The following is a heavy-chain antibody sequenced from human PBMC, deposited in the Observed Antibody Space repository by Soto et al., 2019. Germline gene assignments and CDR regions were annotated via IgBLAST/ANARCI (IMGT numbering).Heavy chain of an antibody. CDR1: GFTFGDYA. V-gene: IGHV3-49*04. Sequence: GSLRLSCTASGFTFGDYAMSWVRQAPGKGLEWVGFIRSKAYGGTTEYAASVKGRFTISRDDSKSIAYLQMNSLKTEDTAVYYCTRVKRLEDIVATSGYYYYGMDVWGPGTTVT. CDR2: IRSKAYGGTT. D-gene: IGHD5-12*01. J-gene: IGHJ6*02. CDR3: TRVKRLEDIVATSGYYYYGMDV.